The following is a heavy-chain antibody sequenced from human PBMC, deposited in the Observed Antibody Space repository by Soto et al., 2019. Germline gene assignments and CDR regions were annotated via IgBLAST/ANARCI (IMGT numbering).Heavy chain of an antibody. Sequence: HPGGSLRLSCVASGFTFTTYWMSWVRQAPGKGLEWVATISATGGSTYYADSVKGRFTISRDNSKNTLYLQMNGLRVEDTAVYYCAKDRLAGNFDYWGQGTQVTVSS. CDR2: ISATGGST. CDR3: AKDRLAGNFDY. V-gene: IGHV3-23*01. J-gene: IGHJ4*02. CDR1: GFTFTTYW.